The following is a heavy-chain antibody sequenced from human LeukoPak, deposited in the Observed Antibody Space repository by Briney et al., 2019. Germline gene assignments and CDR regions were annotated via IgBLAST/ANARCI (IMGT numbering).Heavy chain of an antibody. CDR2: ISWNSGSI. V-gene: IGHV3-9*01. Sequence: GRSLRLSCAASGFTFDDYAMHWVRQAPGKGLEWVSGISWNSGSIGYADSVKGRFAISRDNAKNSLYLQMNSLRAEDTALYYCAKVHCSSTSCYEVFDYWGQGTLVTVSS. D-gene: IGHD2-2*01. J-gene: IGHJ4*02. CDR3: AKVHCSSTSCYEVFDY. CDR1: GFTFDDYA.